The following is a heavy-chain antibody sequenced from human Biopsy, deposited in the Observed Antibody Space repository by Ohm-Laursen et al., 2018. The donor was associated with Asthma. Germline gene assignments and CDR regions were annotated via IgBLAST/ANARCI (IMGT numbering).Heavy chain of an antibody. D-gene: IGHD2-15*01. Sequence: TLSLTCTVSPGSISDYYWNWIRQFPGKGLEWIGYVYSTGSTRYNPSLKSRVTISVDTSKNQFSLKLSSVTAADTAVYYCAGFCSGGNCPDHWGQGTLVTVSS. CDR2: VYSTGST. J-gene: IGHJ4*02. V-gene: IGHV4-59*01. CDR1: PGSISDYY. CDR3: AGFCSGGNCPDH.